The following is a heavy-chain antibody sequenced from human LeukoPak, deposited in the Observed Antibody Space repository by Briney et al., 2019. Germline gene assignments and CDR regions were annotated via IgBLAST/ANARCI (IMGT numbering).Heavy chain of an antibody. Sequence: SETLSLTCIVSGGSISSYYWSWIRQPPGKGLEWIGYMSKSGSTNYNPSLQSRVTILVDTSKNQFSLKLSSATAADTAVYYCARHKGSSTWYPFDYWGQGTLVTVSS. CDR2: MSKSGST. V-gene: IGHV4-59*08. CDR1: GGSISSYY. CDR3: ARHKGSSTWYPFDY. J-gene: IGHJ4*02. D-gene: IGHD6-13*01.